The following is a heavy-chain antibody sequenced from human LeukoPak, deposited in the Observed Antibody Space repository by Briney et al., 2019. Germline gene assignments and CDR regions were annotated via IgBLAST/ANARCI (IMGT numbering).Heavy chain of an antibody. CDR3: AKGNSGSYYLFDY. V-gene: IGHV3-23*01. J-gene: IGHJ4*02. CDR1: GFTFSSYV. D-gene: IGHD1-26*01. Sequence: GGSLRLSCAASGFTFSSYVMSWVRQAPGKGLEWVSAISGSGGSTYYADSVKGRFTISRDNSKNTLYLQMNSLRAEDTAVYYCAKGNSGSYYLFDYWGQGTLVTVSS. CDR2: ISGSGGST.